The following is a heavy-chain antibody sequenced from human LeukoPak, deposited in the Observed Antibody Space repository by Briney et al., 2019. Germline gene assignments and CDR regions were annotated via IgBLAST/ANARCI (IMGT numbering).Heavy chain of an antibody. CDR2: IKSKTDGGTT. CDR3: TTDPTQTASDY. CDR1: GFTFSNAW. Sequence: GGSLRLSCAASGFTFSNAWMSWVRQAPGKGLELVGRIKSKTDGGTTDYAAPVKGRFTISRDDSKNTLYLQMNSLKTEDTAVYYCTTDPTQTASDYWGQGTLVTVSS. D-gene: IGHD1-1*01. V-gene: IGHV3-15*01. J-gene: IGHJ4*02.